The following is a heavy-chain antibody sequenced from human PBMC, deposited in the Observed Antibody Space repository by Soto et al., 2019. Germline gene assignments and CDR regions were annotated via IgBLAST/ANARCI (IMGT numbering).Heavy chain of an antibody. V-gene: IGHV3-15*01. D-gene: IGHD1-20*01. J-gene: IGHJ4*02. CDR2: IKSKTDGGTT. CDR1: GFTFSNAW. Sequence: EVQLVESGGGLVKPGGSLRLSCAASGFTFSNAWMSWVRQAPGKGLEWVGRIKSKTDGGTTDYAAPVKGRFTISRDDSKNTLYLKRNSVKPEATAVYYCTTDWITEGQPFDYWGQGPRVTVSS. CDR3: TTDWITEGQPFDY.